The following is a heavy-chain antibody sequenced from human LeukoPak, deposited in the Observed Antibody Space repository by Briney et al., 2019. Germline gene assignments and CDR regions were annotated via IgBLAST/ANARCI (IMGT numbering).Heavy chain of an antibody. D-gene: IGHD2-15*01. CDR1: GGSFSGYY. Sequence: PSETLSLTCAVYGGSFSGYYWSWIRQPPGKGLEWIGEINHSGSTNYNPSLKSRVTISVDTSKNQFSLKLSSVTAADTAVYYCARSSRGAYYYYMDVWGKGTTVTVSS. V-gene: IGHV4-34*01. J-gene: IGHJ6*03. CDR2: INHSGST. CDR3: ARSSRGAYYYYMDV.